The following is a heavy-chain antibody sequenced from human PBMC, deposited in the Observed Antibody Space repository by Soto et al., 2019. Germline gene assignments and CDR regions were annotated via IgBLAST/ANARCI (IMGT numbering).Heavy chain of an antibody. D-gene: IGHD3-16*01. V-gene: IGHV3-53*01. J-gene: IGHJ3*01. CDR3: ATRPLLRGAP. Sequence: EVQLVGSGGGLIQPGGSLRLSCEASGFTFSSNDMNWVRQAPGKGLEWVSLIWTSGSTAYADSVKGRFTISRDNSKSALYLHMSSLRAEDTAVYYCATRPLLRGAPWGQGTMVTVSS. CDR2: IWTSGST. CDR1: GFTFSSND.